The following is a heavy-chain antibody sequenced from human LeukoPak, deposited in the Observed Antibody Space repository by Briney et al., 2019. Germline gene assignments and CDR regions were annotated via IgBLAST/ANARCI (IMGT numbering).Heavy chain of an antibody. D-gene: IGHD3-10*01. Sequence: GGSLGLSCAASGFTFSSYAMHWVRQAPGKGLEWVAVISYDGSNKYYADSVKGRFTISRDNSKNTLYLQMNSLRAEDTALCYCAKDYGSGSGSYNGLDIWGQGTMVSVSS. V-gene: IGHV3-30-3*01. CDR3: AKDYGSGSGSYNGLDI. CDR1: GFTFSSYA. J-gene: IGHJ3*02. CDR2: ISYDGSNK.